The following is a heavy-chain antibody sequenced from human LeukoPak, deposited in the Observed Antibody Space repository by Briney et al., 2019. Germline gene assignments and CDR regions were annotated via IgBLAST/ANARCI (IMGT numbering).Heavy chain of an antibody. J-gene: IGHJ3*02. Sequence: PSETLSLTRTVSGGSISSGGYYWSWIRQHPGKGLEWIGYIYYSGSTYYNPSLKSRVTISVDTSKNQFSLKLSSVTAADTAVYYCARPLYYYDSSGPSQGGAFDIWGQGTMVTVSS. CDR3: ARPLYYYDSSGPSQGGAFDI. V-gene: IGHV4-31*03. CDR2: IYYSGST. CDR1: GGSISSGGYY. D-gene: IGHD3-22*01.